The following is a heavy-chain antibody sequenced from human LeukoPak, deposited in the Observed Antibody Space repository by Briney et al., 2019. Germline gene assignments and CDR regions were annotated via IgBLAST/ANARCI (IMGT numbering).Heavy chain of an antibody. Sequence: GGSLRLSCAASGFTVSTNYMTWVRQAPGKGLEWVSVIYSGGETYYADPVKGRFSISRDNARNSLYLQMNSLRAEDTAVYYCARDPYSGAYGDTYYYYMDVWGKGTTVTISS. CDR2: IYSGGET. CDR3: ARDPYSGAYGDTYYYYMDV. CDR1: GFTVSTNY. D-gene: IGHD1-26*01. V-gene: IGHV3-66*01. J-gene: IGHJ6*03.